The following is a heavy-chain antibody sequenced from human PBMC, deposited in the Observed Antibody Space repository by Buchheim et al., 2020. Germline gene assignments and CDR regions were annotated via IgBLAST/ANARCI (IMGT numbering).Heavy chain of an antibody. CDR1: GFTFRTYS. Sequence: EVQLVESGGDLVQPGGSLRLSCAASGFTFRTYSMNWVRQAPGKGLEWISYISSTSSTIYYADSVKGRFTISRDNAKNSLYLQMNSLRAEDTAVYYCVRDGEVVREVPSRNSFDPSGQGNL. V-gene: IGHV3-48*01. CDR2: ISSTSSTI. D-gene: IGHD3-10*01. J-gene: IGHJ5*02. CDR3: VRDGEVVREVPSRNSFDP.